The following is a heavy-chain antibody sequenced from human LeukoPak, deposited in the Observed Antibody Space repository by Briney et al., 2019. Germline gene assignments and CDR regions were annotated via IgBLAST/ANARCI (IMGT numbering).Heavy chain of an antibody. Sequence: GGSLRLSCAASGFTFSTYSMNWVRQAPGKGLEWVSSISSSSSYIYYADSVKGRFTISRDNAKNSLYLQMNSLRAEDTAVYYCARDHGYYYDSSGYDYWGQGTLVTVSS. V-gene: IGHV3-21*01. CDR3: ARDHGYYYDSSGYDY. CDR1: GFTFSTYS. J-gene: IGHJ4*02. D-gene: IGHD3-22*01. CDR2: ISSSSSYI.